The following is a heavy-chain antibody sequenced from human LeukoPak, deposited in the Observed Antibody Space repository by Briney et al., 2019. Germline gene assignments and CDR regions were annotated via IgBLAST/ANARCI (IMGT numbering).Heavy chain of an antibody. V-gene: IGHV3-53*01. J-gene: IGHJ4*02. CDR3: ARGSERWLQPFDY. CDR2: IHSGGNT. D-gene: IGHD5-24*01. CDR1: GFTVISHY. Sequence: AGSLRLSCAASGFTVISHYMNWVRQAPGKGLEWVSVIHSGGNTYYADSVKGRFTISRDNSKSTLYLQMNSLRAEDTAVYYCARGSERWLQPFDYWGQGTLVTVSS.